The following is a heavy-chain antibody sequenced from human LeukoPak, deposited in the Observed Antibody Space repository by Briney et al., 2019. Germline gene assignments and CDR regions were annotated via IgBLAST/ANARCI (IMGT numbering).Heavy chain of an antibody. D-gene: IGHD1-26*01. CDR2: ISASGGST. Sequence: PGGSLRLSCAASGFTFSSFGLSWVRQAPGKGLEWVSGISASGGSTYYADSVKGRFTISRDSSKNTLYLQMKRLRAEDTAVYYCAKVRSIMGAFDYWGQGALVTVSS. J-gene: IGHJ4*02. CDR3: AKVRSIMGAFDY. V-gene: IGHV3-23*01. CDR1: GFTFSSFG.